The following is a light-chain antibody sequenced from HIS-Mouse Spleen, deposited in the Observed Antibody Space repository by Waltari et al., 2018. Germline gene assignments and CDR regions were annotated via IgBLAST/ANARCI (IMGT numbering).Light chain of an antibody. CDR3: AAWDDSLNGPV. CDR1: SSNIGSNP. J-gene: IGLJ2*01. V-gene: IGLV1-44*01. Sequence: QSVLTQPPSASGTPGQRVTISCSGSSSNIGSNPVNWYQQLPGTAPKLLIYSNNPRPSGVPDRFSGSKSGTSASLAISGLQSEDEADYYCAAWDDSLNGPVFGGGTKLTVL. CDR2: SNN.